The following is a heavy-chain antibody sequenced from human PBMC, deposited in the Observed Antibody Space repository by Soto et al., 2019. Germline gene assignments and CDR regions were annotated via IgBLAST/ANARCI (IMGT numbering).Heavy chain of an antibody. Sequence: SETLSLTCTVSGVSISSSRYRWGWVRQPPGKGLEWIGTIYYSGSTHYNPSLKSRVTISVDTSKSQFSLRLNSVTAADTAVYYCATVDGLGVVTPFMDYWGQGTLVTVSS. D-gene: IGHD3-3*01. CDR2: IYYSGST. J-gene: IGHJ4*02. CDR1: GVSISSSRYR. V-gene: IGHV4-39*01. CDR3: ATVDGLGVVTPFMDY.